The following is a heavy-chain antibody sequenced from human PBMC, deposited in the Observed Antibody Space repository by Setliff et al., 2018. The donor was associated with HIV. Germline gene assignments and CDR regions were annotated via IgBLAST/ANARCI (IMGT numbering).Heavy chain of an antibody. CDR2: IYTSGP. CDR3: ASGYSSSSPRRDY. D-gene: IGHD6-6*01. CDR1: GDSISSGSNY. Sequence: PSETLSLTCTVSGDSISSGSNYWSWIRQPAGKGLEWIGRIYTSGPRYNPSLENRVTISRDNSKNTLNLQMNSLRAEDTAVYYCASGYSSSSPRRDYWGQGTLVTVSS. J-gene: IGHJ4*02. V-gene: IGHV4-61*02.